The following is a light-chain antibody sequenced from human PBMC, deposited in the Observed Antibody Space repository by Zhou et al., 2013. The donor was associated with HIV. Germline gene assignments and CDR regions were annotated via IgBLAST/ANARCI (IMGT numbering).Light chain of an antibody. CDR1: QSVRDN. J-gene: IGKJ4*01. Sequence: VLMTQSPPTLSVSPGERATLSCRASQSVRDNLAWYQQKPGQPPRLLIYGASTRATGVPARFSGSGSGTEFTLTISSLQSEDFAVYYCQQYDNWPPLTFGGGTKVEIK. V-gene: IGKV3-15*01. CDR2: GAS. CDR3: QQYDNWPPLT.